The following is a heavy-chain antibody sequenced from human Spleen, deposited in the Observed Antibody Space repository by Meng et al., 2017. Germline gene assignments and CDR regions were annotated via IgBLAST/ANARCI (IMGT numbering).Heavy chain of an antibody. CDR1: GFTFDESA. CDR2: ISWNSGNI. Sequence: SLKISCAASGFTFDESAMQWVRQAPGKGLEWVSGISWNSGNIGYEDSVKGRFTISRDNAKNSLYLQMNSLRAEDTAVYYCARDGIIISLYNWFDPWGQGTLVTVSS. D-gene: IGHD2-15*01. V-gene: IGHV3-9*01. CDR3: ARDGIIISLYNWFDP. J-gene: IGHJ5*02.